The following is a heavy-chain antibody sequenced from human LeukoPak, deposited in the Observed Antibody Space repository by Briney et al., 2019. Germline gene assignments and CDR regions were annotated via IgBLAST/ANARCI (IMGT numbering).Heavy chain of an antibody. CDR2: ITPIFGTA. D-gene: IGHD3-16*02. V-gene: IGHV1-69*13. J-gene: IGHJ3*02. CDR3: ARDSTNDYVWGSYRYGPVGI. CDR1: GGAFSSYD. Sequence: ASVMVSCKTSGGAFSSYDVSWLRQAPGQGLEWMGWITPIFGTANYAQKFQGRVTITAVESMSTAYMELSSLRSEDTAVYYCARDSTNDYVWGSYRYGPVGIWGQGTMATVSS.